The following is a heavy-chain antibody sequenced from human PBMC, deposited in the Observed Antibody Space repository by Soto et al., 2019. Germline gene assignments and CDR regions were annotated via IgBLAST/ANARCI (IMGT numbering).Heavy chain of an antibody. V-gene: IGHV4-30-4*01. J-gene: IGHJ5*02. D-gene: IGHD3-16*01. CDR3: AGGVFYCGDHRDLFSFRAQGTADP. Sequence: SETLSLTCTVSGGSISSGDYYWSWIRQPPGKGLEWIGYIYYSGSTYYNPSLKSRVTISVGTSKNQFSLKLSSVTAADPAVYYCAGGVFYCGDHRDLFSFRAQGTADP. CDR2: IYYSGST. CDR1: GGSISSGDYY.